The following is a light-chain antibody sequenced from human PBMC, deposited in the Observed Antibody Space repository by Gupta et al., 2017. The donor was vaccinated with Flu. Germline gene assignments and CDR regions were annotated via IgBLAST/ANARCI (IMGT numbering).Light chain of an antibody. J-gene: IGLJ3*02. CDR3: QVWDRSSDQVV. V-gene: IGLV3-21*02. CDR1: NIGTKS. CDR2: DDS. Sequence: SYVLTQPPSVSVAPGQTATITCGGNNIGTKSVHWYQQKAGQAPVLLVYDDSDRPSGIPERFSGSNSGNTATLTISRVEAGDEADYYCQVWDRSSDQVVFGGGTKLTVL.